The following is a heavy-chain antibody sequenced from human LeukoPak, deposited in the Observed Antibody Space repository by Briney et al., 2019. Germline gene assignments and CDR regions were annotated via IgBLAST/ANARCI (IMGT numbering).Heavy chain of an antibody. J-gene: IGHJ6*02. V-gene: IGHV3-30-3*01. CDR3: ARGSRLLYYGMDV. CDR2: ISYDGSNK. CDR1: GFTFSSYA. Sequence: GGSLRLSCAASGFTFSSYAMHWVRQAPGKGLEWVAVISYDGSNKYYADSVKGRFTISRDNSKNTLYLQMNSLRAEDTAVYYCARGSRLLYYGMDVWGQGTTVTVSS.